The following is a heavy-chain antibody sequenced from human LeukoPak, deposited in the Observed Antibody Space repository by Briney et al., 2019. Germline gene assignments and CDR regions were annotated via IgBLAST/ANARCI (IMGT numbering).Heavy chain of an antibody. CDR1: GGSFSGYY. V-gene: IGHV4-34*01. Sequence: SETLSLTCAVYGGSFSGYYWSWIRQPPGKGLEWIGEINHSGSTNYNPSLKSRVTISVDRSKSQFSLKLSSVTAADTAVYYCARAVEYYYDSSYYFDYWGQGTLVTVSS. CDR3: ARAVEYYYDSSYYFDY. D-gene: IGHD3-22*01. CDR2: INHSGST. J-gene: IGHJ4*02.